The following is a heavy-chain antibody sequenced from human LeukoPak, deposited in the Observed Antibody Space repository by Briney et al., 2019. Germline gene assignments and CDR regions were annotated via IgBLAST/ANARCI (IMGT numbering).Heavy chain of an antibody. CDR1: GFTFNDNA. Sequence: GGSLRLSCAASGFTFNDNAMSWVRQAAGKGLEWVAGISDTGRRTYYTDSVKGRFTISRDDSKKTVSLPMNTLRAEDTAIYFCARHDSFIPYWGQGTLVTVSS. J-gene: IGHJ4*02. V-gene: IGHV3-23*01. CDR3: ARHDSFIPY. CDR2: ISDTGRRT. D-gene: IGHD3-16*02.